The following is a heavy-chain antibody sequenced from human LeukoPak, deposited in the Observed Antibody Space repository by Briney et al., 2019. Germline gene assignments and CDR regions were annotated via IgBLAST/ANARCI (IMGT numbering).Heavy chain of an antibody. D-gene: IGHD2-15*01. J-gene: IGHJ4*02. Sequence: SETLSLTCAVSGGSFSGYYWSWIRQPPGKGLEWIGEINHSGSTNYNPSLKSRVTISVDTSKNQFSLKLSSVTAADTAVYYCARASILGYCSGGSRRYYFDYWGQGTLVTVSS. CDR3: ARASILGYCSGGSRRYYFDY. CDR1: GGSFSGYY. CDR2: INHSGST. V-gene: IGHV4-34*01.